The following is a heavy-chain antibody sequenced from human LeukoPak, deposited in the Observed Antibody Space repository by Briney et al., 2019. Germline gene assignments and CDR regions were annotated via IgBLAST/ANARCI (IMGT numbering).Heavy chain of an antibody. J-gene: IGHJ4*02. CDR1: GFTVSSNY. Sequence: AGGSLRLSCAASGFTVSSNYMSWVRQAPGKGLEWVSVIYSGGSTYYADSVKGRFTISGDNSRNTLYLQMNSLRAEDTAVYYCARDYYDSSGYCYVWGQGTLVTVSS. CDR2: IYSGGST. V-gene: IGHV3-53*01. D-gene: IGHD3-22*01. CDR3: ARDYYDSSGYCYV.